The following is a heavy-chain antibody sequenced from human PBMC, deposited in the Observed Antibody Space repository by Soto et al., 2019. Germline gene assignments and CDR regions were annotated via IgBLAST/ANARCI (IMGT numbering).Heavy chain of an antibody. CDR2: INPSGGST. J-gene: IGHJ5*02. Sequence: QVQLVQSGAEVKKPGASVKVSCKASGYTFTSYYMHWVRQAPGQGLEWMGIINPSGGSTSYAQKFQGRVTMTRDTSTSTVYMELSSLRSEDTAVYYCARGEQNYDFSDPSVWVDPWGQGTLVTVSS. D-gene: IGHD3-3*01. CDR1: GYTFTSYY. V-gene: IGHV1-46*01. CDR3: ARGEQNYDFSDPSVWVDP.